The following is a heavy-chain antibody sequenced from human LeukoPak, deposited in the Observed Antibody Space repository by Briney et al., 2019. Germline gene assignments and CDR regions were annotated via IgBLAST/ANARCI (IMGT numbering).Heavy chain of an antibody. CDR1: GSTFSDYH. D-gene: IGHD6-13*01. CDR2: ISSSGSTI. CDR3: ARDITPSGTLDY. Sequence: GGSLRLSCAASGSTFSDYHMSWIRQAPGKGLEWVSYISSSGSTIYYADSVKGRFTISRDNAKNSLYLQMNSLRAEDTAVYYCARDITPSGTLDYWGQGTLVTVSS. V-gene: IGHV3-11*01. J-gene: IGHJ4*02.